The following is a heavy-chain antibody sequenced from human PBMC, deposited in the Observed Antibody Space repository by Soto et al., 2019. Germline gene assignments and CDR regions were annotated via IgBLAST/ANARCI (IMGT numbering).Heavy chain of an antibody. CDR1: GLTFNTYA. CDR2: ISNDGSNK. V-gene: IGHV3-30*03. Sequence: ESGGGVGQPGTSLRLSCAASGLTFNTYAMNWIRLAPGKGLEWVAVISNDGSNKYYADSVKGRFTISRDNSKNTVYLQMNSLRGEDPGVYYCASGRGYCSESSCSYFDYFQHWGQGALVIVSS. CDR3: ASGRGYCSESSCSYFDYFQH. J-gene: IGHJ1*01. D-gene: IGHD2-2*01.